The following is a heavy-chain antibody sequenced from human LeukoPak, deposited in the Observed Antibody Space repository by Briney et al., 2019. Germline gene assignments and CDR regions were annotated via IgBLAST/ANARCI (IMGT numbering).Heavy chain of an antibody. J-gene: IGHJ6*02. V-gene: IGHV4-30-2*01. CDR2: IYHSRST. Sequence: TSETLSLTCAVSGGSISSGGYSWSWIRQPPGKGLEWIGYIYHSRSTYYNPSLKSRVTISVDRSKNQFSLKLSSVTAADTAVYYCARDYYGSGSYYNVVSYGMDVWGQGTTVTVSS. CDR3: ARDYYGSGSYYNVVSYGMDV. CDR1: GGSISSGGYS. D-gene: IGHD3-10*01.